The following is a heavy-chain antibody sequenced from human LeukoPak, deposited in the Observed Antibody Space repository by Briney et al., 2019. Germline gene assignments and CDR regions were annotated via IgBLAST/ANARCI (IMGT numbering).Heavy chain of an antibody. CDR2: INHSGST. CDR3: ARGAVAGRDFDY. J-gene: IGHJ4*02. D-gene: IGHD6-19*01. Sequence: SETLSLTCAVYGGSFSGYYWSWIRQPPGKGLELIGEINHSGSTNYNPSLKSRVTISVDTSKNQFSLKLSSVTAADTAVYYCARGAVAGRDFDYWGQGTLVTVSS. CDR1: GGSFSGYY. V-gene: IGHV4-34*01.